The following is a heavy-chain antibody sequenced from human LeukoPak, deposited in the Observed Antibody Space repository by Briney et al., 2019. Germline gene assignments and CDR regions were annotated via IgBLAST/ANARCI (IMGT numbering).Heavy chain of an antibody. D-gene: IGHD3-10*01. Sequence: PGGSLRLSCAASGFTFSDYYMSWIRQAPGKGLEWVSYITSSGNTIYYADSVKGRFTISRDNAKNSLYLQMNTLRAEDTAVYYCARGRDYYTSGGYEYWGQGTLVTVSS. CDR3: ARGRDYYTSGGYEY. CDR2: ITSSGNTI. V-gene: IGHV3-11*04. J-gene: IGHJ4*02. CDR1: GFTFSDYY.